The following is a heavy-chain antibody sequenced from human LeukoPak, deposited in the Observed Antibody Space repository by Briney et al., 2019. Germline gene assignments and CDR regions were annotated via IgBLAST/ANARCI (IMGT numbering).Heavy chain of an antibody. V-gene: IGHV3-9*01. CDR1: GFSLDDYA. CDR2: ISWNSGNM. Sequence: PGGSLRLSCAASGFSLDDYAMHWVRHAPGKGLEWVSGISWNSGNMYYADSVRGRVAISRDNAKNSLYLQMYSLRPEDTALYYCVKASYYDILTGYLANWGQGTLVTVSS. D-gene: IGHD3-9*01. J-gene: IGHJ4*02. CDR3: VKASYYDILTGYLAN.